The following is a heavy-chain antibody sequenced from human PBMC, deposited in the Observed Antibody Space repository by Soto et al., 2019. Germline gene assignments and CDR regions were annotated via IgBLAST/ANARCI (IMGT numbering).Heavy chain of an antibody. Sequence: TLSPTRAVSGGSIISGFCSWSWIRQPPGQGLEWIGYIYNSGNTYYNPSLMSRVTISVDRSQNHFSLKLTSVTAADTAVYYCARGSDGVWNWFDPWGQGTQVTVSS. CDR1: GGSIISGFCS. J-gene: IGHJ5*02. CDR2: IYNSGNT. V-gene: IGHV4-30-2*01. CDR3: ARGSDGVWNWFDP. D-gene: IGHD2-21*02.